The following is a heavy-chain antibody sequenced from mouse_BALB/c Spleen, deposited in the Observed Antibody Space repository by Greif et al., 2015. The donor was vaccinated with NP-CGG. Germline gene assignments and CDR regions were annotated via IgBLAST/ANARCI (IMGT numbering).Heavy chain of an antibody. J-gene: IGHJ4*01. V-gene: IGHV1-9*01. CDR2: ILPGSGST. D-gene: IGHD1-1*01. CDR1: GYTFSSYW. CDR3: ARCREYDGSGLYAMDY. Sequence: QVQLQQSGAELMKPGASVKISCKATGYTFSSYWIEWVKQRPGHGLEWIGEILPGSGSTNYNEKFKGKATFTADTSSNTAYMQLSSLTSEGSAGYYCARCREYDGSGLYAMDYWGQGASVAVSS.